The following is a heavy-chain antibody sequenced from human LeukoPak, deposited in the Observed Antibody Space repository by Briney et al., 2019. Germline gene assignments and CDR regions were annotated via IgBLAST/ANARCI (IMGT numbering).Heavy chain of an antibody. Sequence: ASVKVSCKASGYTFTSYDINWVRQATGQGLEWMGWMNPNSGNTGYAQKFQGRVTITRNTSISTAYMELSSLRSEDTAVYYCARAGGHYYYYYMDVWGKGTTVTVSS. CDR2: MNPNSGNT. V-gene: IGHV1-8*03. D-gene: IGHD3-10*01. J-gene: IGHJ6*03. CDR1: GYTFTSYD. CDR3: ARAGGHYYYYYMDV.